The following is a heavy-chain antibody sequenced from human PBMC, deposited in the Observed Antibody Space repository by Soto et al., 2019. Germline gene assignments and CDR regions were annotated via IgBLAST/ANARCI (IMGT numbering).Heavy chain of an antibody. Sequence: GGSLRLSCAGSGFSGFTFNTYAMSWVRQAXGKGLEWVSVISGSSATIYYADSVKGRFSISRDNSKNTVYLQMNNLRPDDTAVYYCAKDQVEYCSSSACFGAFDCWGQGIRVTVSS. J-gene: IGHJ4*02. CDR3: AKDQVEYCSSSACFGAFDC. V-gene: IGHV3-23*01. CDR1: GFSGFTFNTYA. CDR2: ISGSSATI. D-gene: IGHD2-2*01.